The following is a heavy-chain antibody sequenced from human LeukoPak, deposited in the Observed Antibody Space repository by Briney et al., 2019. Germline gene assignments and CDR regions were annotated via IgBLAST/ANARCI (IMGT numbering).Heavy chain of an antibody. D-gene: IGHD3/OR15-3a*01. Sequence: KPSQTLSLTCTVSGGSISSGRYFWTWIRQPAGKGLEWIGRIYTSGSTNYNPSLKSRVTISLDTSKNQFSLNLNSVTAADTAMYYCARDMDFYMDVWGQGTLVTVSS. CDR3: ARDMDFYMDV. J-gene: IGHJ4*02. CDR2: IYTSGST. V-gene: IGHV4-61*02. CDR1: GGSISSGRYF.